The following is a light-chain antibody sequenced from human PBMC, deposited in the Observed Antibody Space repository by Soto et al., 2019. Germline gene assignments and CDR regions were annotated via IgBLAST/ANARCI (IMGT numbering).Light chain of an antibody. Sequence: DIQMTQSPSSLSASVGDRVTITCRASQSITSYLNWYQQKPGKAPKLLIYAASSLQSGVPSRFSGSASGTDFTLTISSLQPEDIATYYCRQTYSTPYTFGQGTKLEIK. CDR2: AAS. V-gene: IGKV1-39*01. CDR1: QSITSY. J-gene: IGKJ2*01. CDR3: RQTYSTPYT.